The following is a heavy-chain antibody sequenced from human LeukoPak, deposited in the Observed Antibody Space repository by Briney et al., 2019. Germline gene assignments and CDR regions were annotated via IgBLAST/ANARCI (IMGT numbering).Heavy chain of an antibody. CDR2: ISSSSSYI. J-gene: IGHJ4*02. V-gene: IGHV3-21*01. CDR1: GFTLSNSA. CDR3: ARDIVVVPAALDY. Sequence: GGSLRLSCAASGFTLSNSAMNWVRQAPGKGLEWVSSISSSSSYIYYADSVKGRFTISRDNAKNSLYLQMNSLRAEDTAVYYCARDIVVVPAALDYWGQGTLVTVSS. D-gene: IGHD2-2*01.